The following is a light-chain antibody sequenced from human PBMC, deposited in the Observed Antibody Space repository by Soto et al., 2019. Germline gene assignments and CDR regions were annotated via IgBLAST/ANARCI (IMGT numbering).Light chain of an antibody. CDR3: QQRSNWPPAT. V-gene: IGKV3-11*01. CDR2: DTS. J-gene: IGKJ1*01. Sequence: EVVLTQSPATLSLSPGDRATLSCRASQSIAGYSAWYQQKPGQPPRLLIYDTSNRATGIPARFSGSGSGTDFTLTISSLEPEDFAVYYCQQRSNWPPATFGQGTKVEIK. CDR1: QSIAGY.